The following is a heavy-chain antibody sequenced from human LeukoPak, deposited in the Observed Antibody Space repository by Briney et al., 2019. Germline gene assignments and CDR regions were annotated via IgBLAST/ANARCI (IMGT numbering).Heavy chain of an antibody. J-gene: IGHJ4*02. V-gene: IGHV3-69-1*01. Sequence: ETLSLTCAVYGGSFSGYYWSWIRQPPGKGLEWVSYISSSSTIYYADSVKGRFTISRDNAKNSLYLQMNSLRAEDTAVYYCARATNFYDSSCYYSGGVKSYFDYWGQGTLVTVSS. CDR3: ARATNFYDSSCYYSGGVKSYFDY. D-gene: IGHD3-22*01. CDR1: GGSFSGYY. CDR2: ISSSSTI.